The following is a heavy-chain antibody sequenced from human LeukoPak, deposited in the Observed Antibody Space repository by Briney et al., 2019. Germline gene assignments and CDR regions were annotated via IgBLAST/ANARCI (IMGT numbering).Heavy chain of an antibody. D-gene: IGHD4-17*01. J-gene: IGHJ5*02. V-gene: IGHV4-59*12. CDR2: SYYNGNT. Sequence: GSLRLSCAASGFTFSSYSMNWVRQAPGKGLEWIGFSYYNGNTNYNPSLKSRVTISVDTSKNHFSLRLTSVTAADTAVYYCAREVNDYGNWFDPWGQGTLVTVSS. CDR1: GFTFSSYS. CDR3: AREVNDYGNWFDP.